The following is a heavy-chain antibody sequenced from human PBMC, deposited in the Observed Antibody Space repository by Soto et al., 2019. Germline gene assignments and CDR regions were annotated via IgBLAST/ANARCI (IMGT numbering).Heavy chain of an antibody. CDR3: ARDYYGSGSSPLGMDV. CDR2: IWYDGSNK. D-gene: IGHD3-10*01. CDR1: GFTFSSYG. V-gene: IGHV3-33*01. J-gene: IGHJ6*02. Sequence: GGSLRLSCAASGFTFSSYGMHWVRQAPGKGLEWVAVIWYDGSNKYYADSVKGRFTISRDNSKNTLYLQMNSLRAEDTAVYYCARDYYGSGSSPLGMDVWGQGTTVTVSS.